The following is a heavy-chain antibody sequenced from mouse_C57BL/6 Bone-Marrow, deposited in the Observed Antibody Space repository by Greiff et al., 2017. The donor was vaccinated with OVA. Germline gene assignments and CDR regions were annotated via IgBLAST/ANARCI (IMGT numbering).Heavy chain of an antibody. Sequence: EVHLVESGGGLVQPGGSLKLSCAASGFTFSDYYMYWVRQTPEKRLEWVAYISNGGGSTYYPDTVKGRFTISRDNAKNTLYLQMSRLKSEDTAMYYCARPLRPGYYYAMDYWGQGTSVTVSS. J-gene: IGHJ4*01. CDR2: ISNGGGST. V-gene: IGHV5-12*01. D-gene: IGHD2-12*01. CDR1: GFTFSDYY. CDR3: ARPLRPGYYYAMDY.